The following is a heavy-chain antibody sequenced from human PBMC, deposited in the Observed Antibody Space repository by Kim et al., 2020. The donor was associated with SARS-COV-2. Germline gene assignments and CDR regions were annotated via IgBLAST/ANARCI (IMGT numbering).Heavy chain of an antibody. J-gene: IGHJ6*02. CDR2: IWYDGSNK. Sequence: GGSLRLSCAASGFTFSSYGMHWVRQAPGKGLEWVAVIWYDGSNKYYADSVKGRFTISRDNSKNTLYLQMNSLRAEDTAVYYCAKVPSRIPTHYYYGMDVWGQGTTVTVSS. D-gene: IGHD2-21*01. CDR1: GFTFSSYG. V-gene: IGHV3-33*06. CDR3: AKVPSRIPTHYYYGMDV.